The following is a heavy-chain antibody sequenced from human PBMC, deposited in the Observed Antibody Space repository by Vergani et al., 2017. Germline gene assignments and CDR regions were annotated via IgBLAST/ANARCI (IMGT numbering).Heavy chain of an antibody. Sequence: QVQLQQWGAGLLKPSETLSLTCAVYGGSFSGYYWCWIRQPPGKGLEWVGEINHSGSTNYNPSLKSRVTISVDTSKNQFSLKLSSVTAAETAVYCCARGHLYGSGSYYHPHYYFDYWGQGTLVTVSS. CDR2: INHSGST. CDR3: ARGHLYGSGSYYHPHYYFDY. V-gene: IGHV4-34*01. J-gene: IGHJ4*02. CDR1: GGSFSGYY. D-gene: IGHD3-10*01.